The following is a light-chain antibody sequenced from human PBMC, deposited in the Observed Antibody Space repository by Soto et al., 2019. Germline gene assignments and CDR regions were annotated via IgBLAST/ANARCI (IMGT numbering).Light chain of an antibody. CDR3: QVWDSDNNPFYV. CDR2: DDS. J-gene: IGLJ1*01. Sequence: SYELTQPPSVSVAPGQTARITCGGNNIESKSVNWYQQKPGQAPVLVVYDDSDRPSGIPERFSGSNSGNTATLIINTAEAGDEAEYYCQVWDSDNNPFYVFGAGTKGTVL. CDR1: NIESKS. V-gene: IGLV3-21*02.